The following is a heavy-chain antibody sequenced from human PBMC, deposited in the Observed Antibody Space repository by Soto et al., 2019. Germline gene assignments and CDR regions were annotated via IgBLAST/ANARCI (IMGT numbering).Heavy chain of an antibody. CDR1: GSTFTSYY. CDR2: INPSGGST. V-gene: IGHV1-46*01. J-gene: IGHJ3*02. Sequence: ASLKVSCKSSGSTFTSYYMHCVRHSPGQGLEWVGIINPSGGSTSYAQKFQGRVTMTRDTSTSTVYMELSSLRSEDTAVYYCATAGGYDSYAFDIWGQGTMVTVSS. CDR3: ATAGGYDSYAFDI. D-gene: IGHD5-12*01.